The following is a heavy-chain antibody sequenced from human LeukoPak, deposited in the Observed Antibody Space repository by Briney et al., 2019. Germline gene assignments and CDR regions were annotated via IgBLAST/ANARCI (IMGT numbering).Heavy chain of an antibody. CDR2: INPNSGGT. Sequence: ASVKVSCKASGYTFTGYYMHWVRQAPGQGLEWMGWINPNSGGTNYAQKFQGRVTMTRDTSISTAYMELSRLRSDDTAVYYCARSRQRVRIAVAGIPPYYMDVWGKGTTVTVSS. CDR3: ARSRQRVRIAVAGIPPYYMDV. J-gene: IGHJ6*03. V-gene: IGHV1-2*02. D-gene: IGHD6-19*01. CDR1: GYTFTGYY.